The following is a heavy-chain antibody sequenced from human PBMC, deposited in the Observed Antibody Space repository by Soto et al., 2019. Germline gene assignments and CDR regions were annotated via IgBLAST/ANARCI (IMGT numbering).Heavy chain of an antibody. V-gene: IGHV4-59*01. CDR3: ARSDGRY. CDR1: GFSIISYY. Sequence: SETLSLTSPFSGFSIISYYWSWIRQPPGKGLEWIGYIYYSGSTNYNPSLKSRVTISVDTSKNQFSLKLSSVTAADTAVYYCARSDGRYWGQGTLVTVSS. J-gene: IGHJ4*02. CDR2: IYYSGST.